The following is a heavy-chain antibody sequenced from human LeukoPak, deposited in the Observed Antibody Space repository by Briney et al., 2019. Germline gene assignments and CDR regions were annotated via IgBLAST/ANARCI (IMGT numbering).Heavy chain of an antibody. V-gene: IGHV3-7*01. CDR1: GFTFSSRDW. CDR3: AREKASTTGTTDYDY. CDR2: IKQDGSEK. Sequence: PGGSLRLSCVASGFTFSSRDWMTWVRQAPGKELEWVANIKQDGSEKNYVDSVKGRFTISRDNAKNSVDLQMNSLRAGDTAVYYCAREKASTTGTTDYDYWGQGTLVTVSS. D-gene: IGHD1-1*01. J-gene: IGHJ4*02.